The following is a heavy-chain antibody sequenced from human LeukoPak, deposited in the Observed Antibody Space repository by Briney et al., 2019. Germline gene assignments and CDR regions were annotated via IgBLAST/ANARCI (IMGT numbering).Heavy chain of an antibody. J-gene: IGHJ4*02. D-gene: IGHD6-13*01. CDR1: GFTFSSYS. CDR2: ISSSSSYI. CDR3: ARDLAAAGPDY. V-gene: IGHV3-21*01. Sequence: GGSLRLSCAPSGFTFSSYSMNGVRQAPGKGLGWVSSISSSSSYIYYADSVKGRFTISRDSAKNSLYLQMNSLRAEDTAVYYCARDLAAAGPDYWGQGTLVTVSS.